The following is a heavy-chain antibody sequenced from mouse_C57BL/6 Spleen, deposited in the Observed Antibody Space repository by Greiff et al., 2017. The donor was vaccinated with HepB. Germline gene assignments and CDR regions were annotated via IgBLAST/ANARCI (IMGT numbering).Heavy chain of an antibody. CDR2: IDPETGGT. Sequence: QVQLQQSGAELVRPGASVPLSCKASGYTSTDYEMHWVKQTPVHGLEWIGAIDPETGGTAYNQKFKGKAILTADKSSSTAYLELRSLTSEDSAVYYCTKGYYYGSSYPPLGYWGQGTTLTVSS. J-gene: IGHJ2*01. CDR3: TKGYYYGSSYPPLGY. D-gene: IGHD1-1*01. V-gene: IGHV1-15*01. CDR1: GYTSTDYE.